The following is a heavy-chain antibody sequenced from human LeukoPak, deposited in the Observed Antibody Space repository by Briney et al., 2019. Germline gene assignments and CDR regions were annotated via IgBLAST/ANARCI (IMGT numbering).Heavy chain of an antibody. Sequence: GGSLRPSCAASGFTFSSYGMPWVRQAPGKGLEWVAVIWYDGSNKYYADSVRGRFTISRDNSKNTLYLQMNSLRAEDTAVYYCARPYYSSSWNYYGMDVWGQGTTVTVSS. V-gene: IGHV3-33*01. CDR3: ARPYYSSSWNYYGMDV. J-gene: IGHJ6*02. D-gene: IGHD6-13*01. CDR1: GFTFSSYG. CDR2: IWYDGSNK.